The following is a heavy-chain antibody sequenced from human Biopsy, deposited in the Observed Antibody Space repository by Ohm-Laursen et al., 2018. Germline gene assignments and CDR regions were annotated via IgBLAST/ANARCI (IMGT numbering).Heavy chain of an antibody. J-gene: IGHJ4*02. Sequence: ASVKVSCNASGYTFTTYGISWVRQAPGQGLEWMGWVNTYSGNTNYGKKFHDRVTMTSDTSTSTAYLEHRSLRSDDTAVYYCARDYYPYVDYLKDVPLCDSWGQGTLVTVSS. CDR2: VNTYSGNT. CDR1: GYTFTTYG. V-gene: IGHV1-18*01. CDR3: ARDYYPYVDYLKDVPLCDS. D-gene: IGHD4-17*01.